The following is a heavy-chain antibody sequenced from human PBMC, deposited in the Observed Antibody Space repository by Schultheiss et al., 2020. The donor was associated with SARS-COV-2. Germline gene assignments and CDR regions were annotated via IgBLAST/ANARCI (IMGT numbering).Heavy chain of an antibody. D-gene: IGHD3-3*01. CDR3: ARNPYDFWSGYYTSPYYYYYYMDV. CDR2: ISYDGSNK. J-gene: IGHJ6*03. Sequence: GGSLRLSCAGSGFNFGSYAMHWVRQAPGKGLEWVAVISYDGSNKYYADSVKGRFTISRDNSKNTLYLQMNSLRAEDTAVYYCARNPYDFWSGYYTSPYYYYYYMDVWGKGTTVTVSS. CDR1: GFNFGSYA. V-gene: IGHV3-30*04.